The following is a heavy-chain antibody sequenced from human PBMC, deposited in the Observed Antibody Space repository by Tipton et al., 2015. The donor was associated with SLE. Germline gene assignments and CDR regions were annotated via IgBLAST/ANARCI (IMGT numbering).Heavy chain of an antibody. CDR3: ARAGDRRDGYNFALTY. CDR2: ILYDGSDK. D-gene: IGHD5-24*01. CDR1: GFTFSSYA. Sequence: SLRLSCAASGFTFSSYAMHWVRQAPGKGLEWVAVILYDGSDKYYADSVKDRFTISRDNSKNTLYPQMNSLRAEDTAVYYCARAGDRRDGYNFALTYWGQGTLVTVSS. J-gene: IGHJ4*02. V-gene: IGHV3-30*04.